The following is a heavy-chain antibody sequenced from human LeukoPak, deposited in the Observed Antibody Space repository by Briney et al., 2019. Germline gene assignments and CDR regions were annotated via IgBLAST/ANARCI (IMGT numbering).Heavy chain of an antibody. D-gene: IGHD3-16*02. V-gene: IGHV3-7*01. J-gene: IGHJ3*02. CDR3: ARAHYDYVWGSYRYSPDAFDI. CDR1: GFTFSSYW. Sequence: GSLRLSCAASGFTFSSYWMSWVRQAPGKGLEWVANIKQDGSEKYYVDSVKGRFTISRDNAKNSLYLQMNSLRAEDTAVHYCARAHYDYVWGSYRYSPDAFDIWGQGTMVTVSS. CDR2: IKQDGSEK.